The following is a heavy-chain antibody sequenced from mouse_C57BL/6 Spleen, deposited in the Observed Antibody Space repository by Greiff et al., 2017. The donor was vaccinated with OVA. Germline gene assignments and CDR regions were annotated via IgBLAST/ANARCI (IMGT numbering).Heavy chain of an antibody. CDR1: GYTFTDYN. V-gene: IGHV1-18*01. D-gene: IGHD2-2*01. CDR2: INPNNGGT. J-gene: IGHJ3*01. CDR3: ARGMGMGYDEFAY. Sequence: EVQLQQSGPELVKPGASVKIPCKASGYTFTDYNMDWVKQSHGKSLEWIGDINPNNGGTIYNQKFKGKATLTVDKSSSTAYMELRSLTSEDTAVYYCARGMGMGYDEFAYWGQGTLVTVSA.